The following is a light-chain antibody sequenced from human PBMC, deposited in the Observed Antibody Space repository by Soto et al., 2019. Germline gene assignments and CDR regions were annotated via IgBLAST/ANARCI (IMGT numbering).Light chain of an antibody. CDR3: QQYGSSPRFT. CDR1: QSVSSSY. V-gene: IGKV3-20*01. J-gene: IGKJ3*01. Sequence: EIGLTQSPGTLSLSPGERATLSCRASQSVSSSYLAWYQQKPGQAPRLLIYGASSRATGIPDRFSGSGSGTAFTLTISRLEPEDFAVYYCQQYGSSPRFTFGPGTKVDIK. CDR2: GAS.